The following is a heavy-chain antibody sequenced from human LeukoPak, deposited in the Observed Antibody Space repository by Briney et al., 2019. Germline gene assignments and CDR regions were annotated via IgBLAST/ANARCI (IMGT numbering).Heavy chain of an antibody. D-gene: IGHD1-1*01. V-gene: IGHV3-20*04. CDR1: GFTFDDYG. CDR2: INWNGGST. CDR3: ARKAGVANYYFDY. J-gene: IGHJ4*02. Sequence: GGSLRLSCAASGFTFDDYGMSWVRQVPGKGLEWVSGINWNGGSTGYADSVKGRLTISRDNVKNSLYLQMNSLRAEDTASYYCARKAGVANYYFDYWGQGTLVTVSS.